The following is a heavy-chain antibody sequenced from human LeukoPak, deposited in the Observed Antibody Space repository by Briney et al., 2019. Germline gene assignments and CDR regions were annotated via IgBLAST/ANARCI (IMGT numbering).Heavy chain of an antibody. Sequence: GGSLRLSCAASGFTFSSYAMSWVRQAPGKGLEWVSTITGSADSPNYADSVKGRFTISRDNSKNTLHLQMNSLRDEDTAVYYCATRAETRGNYVRVPFDFWGQGTRVTVSS. CDR2: ITGSADSP. CDR3: ATRAETRGNYVRVPFDF. J-gene: IGHJ4*02. D-gene: IGHD1-7*01. CDR1: GFTFSSYA. V-gene: IGHV3-23*01.